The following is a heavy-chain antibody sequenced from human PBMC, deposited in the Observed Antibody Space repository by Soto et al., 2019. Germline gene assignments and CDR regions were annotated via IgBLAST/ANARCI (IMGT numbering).Heavy chain of an antibody. CDR2: IYYSEST. J-gene: IGHJ4*02. CDR1: GVSISNYC. V-gene: IGHV4-59*01. CDR3: ARGHSSNWYFDY. Sequence: SETLSLTCTVSGVSISNYCWSWIRQPPGKGLEWIGYIYYSESTTYNPSLKSRVTISGDTSKNQISLKLSSVTAADTAVYFCARGHSSNWYFDYWGQGTLVTVSS. D-gene: IGHD6-13*01.